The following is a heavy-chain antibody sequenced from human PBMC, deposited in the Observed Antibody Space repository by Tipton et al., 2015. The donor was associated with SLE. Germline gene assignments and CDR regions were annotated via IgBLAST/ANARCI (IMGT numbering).Heavy chain of an antibody. CDR3: ARGSGYGYGDDAFDI. V-gene: IGHV3-23*01. D-gene: IGHD5-18*01. CDR2: ISGSGGST. CDR1: GFTFSSYA. J-gene: IGHJ3*02. Sequence: SLRLSCAASGFTFSSYAMSWVRQAPGKGLEWVSTISGSGGSTYYADSVKGRFTISRDNSKNTLYLQMNSLRAEDTAVYYCARGSGYGYGDDAFDIWGQGTMVTVSS.